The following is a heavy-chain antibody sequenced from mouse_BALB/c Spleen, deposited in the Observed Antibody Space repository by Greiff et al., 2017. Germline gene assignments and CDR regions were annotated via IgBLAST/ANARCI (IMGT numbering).Heavy chain of an antibody. J-gene: IGHJ3*01. CDR3: TRVLYYSWFAY. CDR2: INPSNGGT. CDR1: GYTFTSYY. Sequence: QVQLKESGAELVKPGASVKLSCKASGYTFTSYYMYWVKQRPGQGLEWIGEINPSNGGTNFNEKFKSKATLTVDKSSSTAYMQLSSLTSEDSAVYYCTRVLYYSWFAYWGQGTLVTVSA. D-gene: IGHD2-1*01. V-gene: IGHV1S81*02.